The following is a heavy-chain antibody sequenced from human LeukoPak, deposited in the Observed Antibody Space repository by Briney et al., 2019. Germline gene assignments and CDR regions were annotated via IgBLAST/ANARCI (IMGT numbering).Heavy chain of an antibody. CDR1: GGSISNYY. J-gene: IGHJ1*01. CDR2: IYYSGST. Sequence: SETLSLTCTVSGGSISNYYWSWIRQHPGKGLEWIGYIYYSGSTYYNPSLKSRVTISVDTSKNQFSLKLSSVTAADTAVYYCARHEAVAGLLEYFQHWGQGTLVTVSS. V-gene: IGHV4-59*08. CDR3: ARHEAVAGLLEYFQH. D-gene: IGHD6-19*01.